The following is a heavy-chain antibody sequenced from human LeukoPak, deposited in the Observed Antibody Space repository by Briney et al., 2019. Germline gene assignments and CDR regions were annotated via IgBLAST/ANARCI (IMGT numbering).Heavy chain of an antibody. V-gene: IGHV4-38-2*02. CDR3: ARHVQWVRGVRDWLDP. CDR1: GYSISSGYY. D-gene: IGHD3-10*01. Sequence: SETLSLTCTVSGYSISSGYYWGWIRQPPGKGLEWIGSIYHSGSTNYNPSLKSRVTISVDTSKNQFSLKLSSVTAADTAVYYCARHVQWVRGVRDWLDPWGQGTLVTVSS. CDR2: IYHSGST. J-gene: IGHJ5*02.